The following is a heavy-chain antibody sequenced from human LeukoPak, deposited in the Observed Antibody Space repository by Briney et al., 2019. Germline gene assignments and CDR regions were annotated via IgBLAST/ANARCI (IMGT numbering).Heavy chain of an antibody. CDR3: ARCGYDFWSGYCYYMDV. Sequence: SETLSLTCTVSGYSISSGYYWGWIRQPPGKGLEWIGSIYHSGSTYYNPSLKGRVTISVDTSKNQFSLKLSSVTAADTAVYYCARCGYDFWSGYCYYMDVWGKGTTVTVSS. J-gene: IGHJ6*03. D-gene: IGHD3-3*01. CDR2: IYHSGST. CDR1: GYSISSGYY. V-gene: IGHV4-38-2*02.